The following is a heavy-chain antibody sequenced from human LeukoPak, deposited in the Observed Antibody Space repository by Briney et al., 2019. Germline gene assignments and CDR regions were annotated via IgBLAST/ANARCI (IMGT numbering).Heavy chain of an antibody. J-gene: IGHJ4*02. CDR2: ISSGGTYE. Sequence: GGSLRLSCAASGFTSSNYAMHWVRQAPGKGLEWVSLISSGGTYEYYADSVKGRFTISRDNSKNTLYLQLNSLRAEDTAVYYCARDSTYYYDSGSSGPHYFDNWGQGTLVTVSS. V-gene: IGHV3-30*01. CDR3: ARDSTYYYDSGSSGPHYFDN. D-gene: IGHD3-10*01. CDR1: GFTSSNYA.